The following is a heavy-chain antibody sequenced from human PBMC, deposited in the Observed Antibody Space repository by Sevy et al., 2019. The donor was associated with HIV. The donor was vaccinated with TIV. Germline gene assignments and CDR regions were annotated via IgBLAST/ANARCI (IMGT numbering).Heavy chain of an antibody. D-gene: IGHD7-27*01. Sequence: GGSLRLSCAASGFSLSGFGMQWVRQAPGKGLEWVAVMWVDGRNKFYAESVKGRFIISRDNSKNTMYLQMNSLTAEDTAVYYCARELGPFDGFDIWGRGTKVTVSS. CDR1: GFSLSGFG. CDR3: ARELGPFDGFDI. J-gene: IGHJ3*02. V-gene: IGHV3-33*01. CDR2: MWVDGRNK.